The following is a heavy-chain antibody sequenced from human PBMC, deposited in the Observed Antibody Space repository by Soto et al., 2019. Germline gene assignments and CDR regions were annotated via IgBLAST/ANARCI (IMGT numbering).Heavy chain of an antibody. CDR2: ISLSGGST. J-gene: IGHJ4*02. V-gene: IGHV1-46*01. Sequence: GASVKVSCKSSGYTFTRYYIHWVRQAPGQGLEWMGIISLSGGSTSYAQNFQGRITMTRDTSTSTVYMELSSLRSDDTAVYYCVRDEKVDPPSRLYYWGQGTLVTVSS. CDR1: GYTFTRYY. D-gene: IGHD1-26*01. CDR3: VRDEKVDPPSRLYY.